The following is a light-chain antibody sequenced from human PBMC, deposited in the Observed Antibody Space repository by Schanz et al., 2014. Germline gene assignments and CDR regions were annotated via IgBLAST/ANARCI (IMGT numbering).Light chain of an antibody. CDR3: QQSNNWPRT. Sequence: ETVMTQSPATLSVSPGEGATLSCRASQSVSSNLAWYQQKPGQAPRLLIHGASTRATGVPARFSGSGSGTEFTLTISSLQSEDFAVYYCQQSNNWPRTFGQGTKLEI. CDR2: GAS. V-gene: IGKV3-15*01. J-gene: IGKJ1*01. CDR1: QSVSSN.